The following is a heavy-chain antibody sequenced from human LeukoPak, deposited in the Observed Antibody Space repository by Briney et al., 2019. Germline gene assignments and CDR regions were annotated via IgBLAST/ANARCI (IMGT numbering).Heavy chain of an antibody. CDR2: ISSSGSTI. CDR1: GFTFSDYY. V-gene: IGHV3-11*01. Sequence: GGSLRLSCAASGFTFSDYYMSWIRQAPGKGLEWVSYISSSGSTIYYADSVKGRFTISRDNAKNSLYLQMNSLRAEDTAVYYCARDPWGVDSPGNWFDPWGQGTLVTVSS. J-gene: IGHJ5*02. CDR3: ARDPWGVDSPGNWFDP. D-gene: IGHD3-10*01.